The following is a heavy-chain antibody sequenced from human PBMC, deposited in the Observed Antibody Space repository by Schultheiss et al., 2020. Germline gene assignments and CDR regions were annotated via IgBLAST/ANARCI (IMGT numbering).Heavy chain of an antibody. CDR3: ARLSYYYYGMDV. Sequence: SETLSLTCTVSGGSISSYYWSWIRQPPGKGLEWIGSIYYSGSTYYNPSLKSRVTISVDTSKNQFSLKLSSVTAADTAVYYCARLSYYYYGMDVWGQGTTVTVSS. J-gene: IGHJ6*02. CDR1: GGSISSYY. CDR2: IYYSGST. V-gene: IGHV4-59*08.